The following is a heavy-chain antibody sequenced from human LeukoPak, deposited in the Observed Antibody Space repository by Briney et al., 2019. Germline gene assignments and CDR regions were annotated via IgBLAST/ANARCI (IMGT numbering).Heavy chain of an antibody. CDR2: IYTSGST. D-gene: IGHD6-13*01. CDR1: GGSINTYY. CDR3: ARGWIAATDIFDY. J-gene: IGHJ4*02. V-gene: IGHV4-4*07. Sequence: SETLSLTCTVSGGSINTYYWSWIRQPAGKGLEWIGHIYTSGSTDYNPSLKSRVTMSADTSKNQFSLKLSSVTAADTAVYYCARGWIAATDIFDYWGQGTLVTVSS.